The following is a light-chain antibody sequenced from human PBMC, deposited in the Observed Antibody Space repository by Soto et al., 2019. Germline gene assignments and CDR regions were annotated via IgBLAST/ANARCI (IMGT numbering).Light chain of an antibody. CDR1: QSVSSY. Sequence: EVVLTQSPATLSLSPGERATLSCWASQSVSSYLAWYQQKLGQAPRLLIYDASNRATGIPARFSGSGSGTEFTLTISSLQSEDFAVYYCQQYNNWPPWTFGQGTKVEIK. CDR3: QQYNNWPPWT. CDR2: DAS. J-gene: IGKJ1*01. V-gene: IGKV3-11*01.